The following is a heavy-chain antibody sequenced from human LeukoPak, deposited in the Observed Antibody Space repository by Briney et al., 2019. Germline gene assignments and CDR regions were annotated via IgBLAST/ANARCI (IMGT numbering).Heavy chain of an antibody. V-gene: IGHV4-4*07. CDR2: IYTSGST. CDR1: GGSISSYY. CDR3: ARDYDFWSGYYLGGPWNWFDP. D-gene: IGHD3-3*01. J-gene: IGHJ5*02. Sequence: KTSETLSLTCTVSGGSISSYYWSWIRQPAGKGLEWIGRIYTSGSTNYNPSLKSRVTMSVDTSKNQFSLKLSSVTAADTAVYYCARDYDFWSGYYLGGPWNWFDPWGQGTLVTVSS.